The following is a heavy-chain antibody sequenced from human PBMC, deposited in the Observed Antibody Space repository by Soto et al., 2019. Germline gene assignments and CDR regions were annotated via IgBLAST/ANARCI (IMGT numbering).Heavy chain of an antibody. CDR3: ARESGSYSYYYYGMDV. Sequence: GGSLRLSCAASGFLFSRYGMHWVRQAPDKGLEWVAVIWYDGSNKYYADSVKGRFTISRDNSKNTLYLQMNSLRAEDTAVYYCARESGSYSYYYYGMDVWGQGTTVTVSS. J-gene: IGHJ6*02. V-gene: IGHV3-33*01. CDR2: IWYDGSNK. D-gene: IGHD1-26*01. CDR1: GFLFSRYG.